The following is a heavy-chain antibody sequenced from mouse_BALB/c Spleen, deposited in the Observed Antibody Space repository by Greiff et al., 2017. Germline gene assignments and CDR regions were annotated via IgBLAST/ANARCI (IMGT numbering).Heavy chain of an antibody. D-gene: IGHD2-2*01. J-gene: IGHJ3*01. CDR3: ARDSISYGYGFAY. CDR1: GFSLTSYG. CDR2: IWAGGST. Sequence: VMLVESGPGLVAPSQSLSITCTVSGFSLTSYGVHWVRQPPGKGLEWLGVIWAGGSTNYNSALMSRLSISKDNSKSQVFLKMNSLQTDDTAMYYFARDSISYGYGFAYWGQGTLVTVSA. V-gene: IGHV2-9*02.